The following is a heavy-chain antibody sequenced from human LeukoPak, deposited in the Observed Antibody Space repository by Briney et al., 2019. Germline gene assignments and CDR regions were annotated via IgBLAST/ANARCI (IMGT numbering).Heavy chain of an antibody. CDR1: GFTFSNAW. J-gene: IGHJ4*02. CDR2: IKSKTDGGTT. CDR3: TNRKIRALTYYFDY. Sequence: GGSLRLSCAASGFTFSNAWMNWVRQAPGKGLEWVGRIKSKTDGGTTDYAAPVKGRFTISRDDSKNTLYLQMNSLKTEDTAVYYCTNRKIRALTYYFDYWGQGTLVTVSS. V-gene: IGHV3-15*07.